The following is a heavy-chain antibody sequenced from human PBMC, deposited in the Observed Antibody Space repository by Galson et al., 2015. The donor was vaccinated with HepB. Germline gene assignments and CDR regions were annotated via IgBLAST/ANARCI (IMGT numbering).Heavy chain of an antibody. J-gene: IGHJ4*02. D-gene: IGHD5-18*01. Sequence: CAMSGDSVSNNSPAWNWIRQSPSRGLEWLGRTYYRSKWYIDYAESVKSRITINRDTSKNQFSLQLNSVTPDDTGVYYCPRDPGYSLDYWGQGTQVTVSS. CDR1: GDSVSNNSPA. CDR3: PRDPGYSLDY. V-gene: IGHV6-1*01. CDR2: TYYRSKWYI.